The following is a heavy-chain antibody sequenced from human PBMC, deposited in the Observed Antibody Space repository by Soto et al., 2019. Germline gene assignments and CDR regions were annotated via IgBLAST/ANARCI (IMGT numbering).Heavy chain of an antibody. CDR2: ISAYNGNT. CDR1: GYTFTSYG. D-gene: IGHD3-3*01. V-gene: IGHV1-18*01. CDR3: ARDGEITIFGVVAKDAFDI. Sequence: GASVKVSCKASGYTFTSYGISWVRQAPGQGLEWMGWISAYNGNTNYAQKLQGRVTMTTDTSTSTVYMELRSLRSDDTAVYYCARDGEITIFGVVAKDAFDIWGQGTMVTVSS. J-gene: IGHJ3*02.